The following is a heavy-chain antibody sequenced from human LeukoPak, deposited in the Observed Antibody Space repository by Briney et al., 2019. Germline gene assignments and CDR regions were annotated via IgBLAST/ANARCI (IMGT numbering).Heavy chain of an antibody. CDR3: ARDQGEMATIPDC. Sequence: GASVKVSCKASGYTFTGYYMHWVRQAPGQGLEWMGWINPNSGGTNCAQKFQGRVTMTRDTSIATAYMELSRLRSDDTAVYYCARDQGEMATIPDCWGQGALVSVSS. CDR1: GYTFTGYY. CDR2: INPNSGGT. V-gene: IGHV1-2*02. D-gene: IGHD5-24*01. J-gene: IGHJ4*02.